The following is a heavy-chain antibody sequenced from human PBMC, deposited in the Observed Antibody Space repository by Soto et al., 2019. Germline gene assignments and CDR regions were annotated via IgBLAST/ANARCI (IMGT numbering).Heavy chain of an antibody. CDR2: ISSSGSSI. CDR1: GFTFSTYT. Sequence: PGGSLRLSCAASGFTFSTYTMNWVRQAPGKGLEWVSYISSSGSSIYYADSVKGRFTISRDNAKNSLYLQMNSLRDEDTAVYYCARDLLYNSSRYLFYGMDVWGQGSTVTVSS. D-gene: IGHD6-6*01. CDR3: ARDLLYNSSRYLFYGMDV. V-gene: IGHV3-48*02. J-gene: IGHJ6*02.